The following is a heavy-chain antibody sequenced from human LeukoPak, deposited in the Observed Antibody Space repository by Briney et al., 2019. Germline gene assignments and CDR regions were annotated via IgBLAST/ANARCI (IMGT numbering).Heavy chain of an antibody. V-gene: IGHV3-15*01. Sequence: GRSLRLSCAASGFTFSSYGMHWVRQAPGEGLQWVGHIKSQTEGATTDYATLVKGRFTIWRDDSANTLYLQMNGLRTDDTAVYYCATGGHYFGSWGQGTLVTVSS. J-gene: IGHJ4*02. CDR2: IKSQTEGATT. CDR3: ATGGHYFGS. CDR1: GFTFSSYG.